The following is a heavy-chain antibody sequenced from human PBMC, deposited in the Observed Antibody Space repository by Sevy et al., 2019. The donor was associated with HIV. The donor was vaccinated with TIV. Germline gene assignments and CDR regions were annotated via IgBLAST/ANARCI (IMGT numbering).Heavy chain of an antibody. CDR2: IYYSGST. J-gene: IGHJ4*02. V-gene: IGHV4-59*01. CDR3: ARVGFNWNDVDY. CDR1: GGSMNLYY. Sequence: SETLSLTCSVSGGSMNLYYWSWIRQPPGKGLEWIGFIYYSGSTNYNPPLNSRVTISVDTSENQFSLKLSSVTAADTAVYYCARVGFNWNDVDYWGQGTLVTVSS. D-gene: IGHD1-20*01.